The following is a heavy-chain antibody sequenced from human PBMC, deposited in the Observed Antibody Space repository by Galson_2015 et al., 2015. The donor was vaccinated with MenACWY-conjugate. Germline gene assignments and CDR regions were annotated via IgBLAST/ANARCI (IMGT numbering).Heavy chain of an antibody. V-gene: IGHV3-48*04. CDR3: VRDSSSLFDS. D-gene: IGHD6-13*01. CDR2: ISGGSDTT. Sequence: SLRLSCAASAFTFSSYRMNWVRQAPGKGLEWITYISGGSDTTYYADSVKGRFTISRNIAKNSLYLQMNILRAEDSAVDFCVRDSSSLFDSWGQGTLVTVSS. J-gene: IGHJ4*02. CDR1: AFTFSSYR.